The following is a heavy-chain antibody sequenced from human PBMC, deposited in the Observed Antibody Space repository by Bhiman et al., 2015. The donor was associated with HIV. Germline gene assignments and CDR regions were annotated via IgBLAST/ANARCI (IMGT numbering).Heavy chain of an antibody. CDR2: ISWNSGTI. D-gene: IGHD3-10*01. V-gene: IGHV3-9*01. CDR3: ASGSGSVNFDY. CDR1: GFTFDDYA. J-gene: IGHJ4*02. Sequence: EVQLVESGGGLVQPGRSLRLSCAASGFTFDDYAMHWVRQAPGKGLEWVAGISWNSGTIAYAVSVKGRFTISRDNAKKSLYLQMNGLRTEDTAAYYCASGSGSVNFDYWGQGTLVTVSS.